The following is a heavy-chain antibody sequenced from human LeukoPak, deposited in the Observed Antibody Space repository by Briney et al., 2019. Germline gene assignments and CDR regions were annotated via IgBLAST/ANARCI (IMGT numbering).Heavy chain of an antibody. CDR3: ARGHSILDY. CDR2: ITTSGGNT. CDR1: RFIFRDYD. V-gene: IGHV3-23*01. Sequence: PGGSLRLSCAASRFIFRDYDMAWVRQAPGKRLEWASYITTSGGNTYYADSVKGRFTISRDNSKNTLYLQLNTLRAEDTALYYCARGHSILDYWGKGTLVTVSS. J-gene: IGHJ4*02. D-gene: IGHD4-11*01.